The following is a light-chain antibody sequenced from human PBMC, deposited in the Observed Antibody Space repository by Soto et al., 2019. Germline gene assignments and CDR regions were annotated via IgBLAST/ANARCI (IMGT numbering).Light chain of an antibody. J-gene: IGKJ1*01. CDR2: GAS. CDR3: LHDHNYPWT. CDR1: QVIRND. Sequence: AIQMTQSPSSLSASVGDRVTITCRASQVIRNDLGWYQQKPGKAPKLLIYGASNLQSGVPSRFSGSGSGTDFTLTITSLQPVDFATYYCLHDHNYPWTFGQGTKVDIK. V-gene: IGKV1-6*01.